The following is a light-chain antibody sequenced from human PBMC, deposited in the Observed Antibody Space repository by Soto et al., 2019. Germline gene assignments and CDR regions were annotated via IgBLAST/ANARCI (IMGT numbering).Light chain of an antibody. Sequence: VLTQAPSASASLGASVTLTCTLSSGYSNSKVDWYQQRPGKGPRFVMRVGTGGIVGSKGDGIPDRFSVLGSGLNRYLTIKNIQEEDESDYHCGADHGSGSNFVRVFGGGTKLTVL. V-gene: IGLV9-49*01. CDR1: SGYSNSK. CDR2: VGTGGIVG. CDR3: GADHGSGSNFVRV. J-gene: IGLJ3*02.